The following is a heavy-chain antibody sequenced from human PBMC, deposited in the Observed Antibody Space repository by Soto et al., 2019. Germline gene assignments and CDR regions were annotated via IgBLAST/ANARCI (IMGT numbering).Heavy chain of an antibody. Sequence: GGSLRLSCAASGFTFSSYWMSWVRQAPGKGLEWVANIKQDGSEKYYVDSVKGRFTISRDNAKNSLYLQMNSLRAEDTAVYYCARGSTYSSSWDPFDYWGQGTLVTVSS. V-gene: IGHV3-7*05. J-gene: IGHJ4*02. CDR2: IKQDGSEK. CDR1: GFTFSSYW. CDR3: ARGSTYSSSWDPFDY. D-gene: IGHD6-13*01.